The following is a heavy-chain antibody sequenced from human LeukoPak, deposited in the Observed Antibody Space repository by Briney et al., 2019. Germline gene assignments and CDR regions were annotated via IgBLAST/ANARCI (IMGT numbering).Heavy chain of an antibody. V-gene: IGHV4-39*01. CDR2: AFYSGST. D-gene: IGHD6-19*01. CDR3: ARHGAVAAQDAFDV. CDR1: GGSISSNNHY. J-gene: IGHJ3*01. Sequence: SETLSLTCTVSGGSISSNNHYWGWIRQPPGKGLEWIGSAFYSGSTYYTPSLKSRVTISMDTSKNQFSLKLSSVTAADTAVFFCARHGAVAAQDAFDVWGQGTMVTVSS.